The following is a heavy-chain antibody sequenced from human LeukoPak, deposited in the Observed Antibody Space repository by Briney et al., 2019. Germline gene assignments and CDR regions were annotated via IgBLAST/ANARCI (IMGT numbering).Heavy chain of an antibody. CDR3: AKDGMYSSSSSYYFDY. Sequence: PGGSLRLSCAASGFTFSSYAMSWVRQAPGKGLEWVSTISSSGGTTYYADSVKGRFTISRDISKNTLYLQMNSLSAEDTAVYYCAKDGMYSSSSSYYFDYGGQGTLVTVSA. D-gene: IGHD6-6*01. V-gene: IGHV3-23*01. J-gene: IGHJ4*02. CDR1: GFTFSSYA. CDR2: ISSSGGTT.